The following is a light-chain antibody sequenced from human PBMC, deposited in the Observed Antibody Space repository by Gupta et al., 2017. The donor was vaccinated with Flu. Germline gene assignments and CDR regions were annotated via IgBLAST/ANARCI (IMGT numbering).Light chain of an antibody. J-gene: IGKJ4*01. V-gene: IGKV1-5*03. CDR1: QNIKRW. CDR2: KAS. Sequence: DSEMTQSPPTLSAAVGDRVTITSRASQNIKRWLAWYQQKPGNAPSLLIYKASTLEAGVPSRFNGGGSGTEFVLSIADLQPHDVATYYCQQYDQYPLTFGGGTAVEIK. CDR3: QQYDQYPLT.